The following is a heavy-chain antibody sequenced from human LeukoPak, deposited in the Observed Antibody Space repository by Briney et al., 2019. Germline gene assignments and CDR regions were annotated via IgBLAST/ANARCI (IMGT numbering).Heavy chain of an antibody. J-gene: IGHJ4*02. Sequence: GASVKVSCKASGYTFTSYGISWVRQAPGQGLEWMGWISAYNGNTNYAQKLQGRVTMTTDTSTSTAYMELRSLRSDDTAVYYCARDRRNWNDLGYFDYWGQGTLVTVSS. CDR2: ISAYNGNT. D-gene: IGHD1-1*01. CDR3: ARDRRNWNDLGYFDY. CDR1: GYTFTSYG. V-gene: IGHV1-18*01.